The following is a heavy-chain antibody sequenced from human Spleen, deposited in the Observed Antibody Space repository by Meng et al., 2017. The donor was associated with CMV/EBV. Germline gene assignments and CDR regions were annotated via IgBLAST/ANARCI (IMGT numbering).Heavy chain of an antibody. Sequence: QVQLVESGGGVVQPGGSLRLSCAASGFTFSSYGMHWVRQAPGKGLEWVAFIRYDGSNKYYADSVKGRFTISRDNSKNTLYLQMNSLRAEDTAVYYCAKGSRWDWYFDLWGRGTLVTVSS. CDR2: IRYDGSNK. D-gene: IGHD6-13*01. J-gene: IGHJ2*01. CDR1: GFTFSSYG. V-gene: IGHV3-30*02. CDR3: AKGSRWDWYFDL.